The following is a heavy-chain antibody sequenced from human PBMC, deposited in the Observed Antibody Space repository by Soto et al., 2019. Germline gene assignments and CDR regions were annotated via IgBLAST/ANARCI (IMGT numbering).Heavy chain of an antibody. Sequence: SETLSLTCTVSGDSITGNSYYWGWIRQPPGKGLEWIGIIYYSGSTYYNPSLKSRVTISVDTSKNQFSLKLSSVTAADTAVYYCARRYTKAAHRWFDTWGQGTLVTVSS. CDR3: ARRYTKAAHRWFDT. J-gene: IGHJ5*02. CDR2: IYYSGST. CDR1: GDSITGNSYY. D-gene: IGHD1-1*01. V-gene: IGHV4-39*01.